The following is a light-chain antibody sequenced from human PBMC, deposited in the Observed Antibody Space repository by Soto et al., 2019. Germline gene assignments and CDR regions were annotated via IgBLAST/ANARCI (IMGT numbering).Light chain of an antibody. V-gene: IGKV3-20*01. J-gene: IGKJ5*01. CDR2: GAS. CDR1: QSVSSSY. Sequence: EIVLTQSPGTLSLSPGERATLSCRASQSVSSSYLAWYQQKPGQAPRLLIYGASSRATGIPDRFSGSGSGTDFPLTISRLEPEDFAVYYCQQYGSSPPITFGQGTRPEIK. CDR3: QQYGSSPPIT.